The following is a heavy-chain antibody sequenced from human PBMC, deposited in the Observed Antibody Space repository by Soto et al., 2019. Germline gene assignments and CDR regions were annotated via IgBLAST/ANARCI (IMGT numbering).Heavy chain of an antibody. D-gene: IGHD6-13*01. Sequence: QVQLVQSGAEVKKPGASVKVSCKASGYTFTNYGISWGRQAPGQGPEWMGWISGYNCKTNYVQTLQGRVTMTTDTSTSTAYMELRSLRSDDTAVYYGARGGSSRSAEYYQHWGQGTLVIVSS. CDR3: ARGGSSRSAEYYQH. J-gene: IGHJ1*01. V-gene: IGHV1-18*01. CDR1: GYTFTNYG. CDR2: ISGYNCKT.